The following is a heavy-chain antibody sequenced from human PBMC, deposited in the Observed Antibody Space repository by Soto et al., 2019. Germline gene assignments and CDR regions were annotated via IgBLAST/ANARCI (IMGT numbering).Heavy chain of an antibody. CDR1: GYTFTSYD. CDR3: ARDRGGALYYYDSSGYDPYNWFDP. J-gene: IGHJ5*02. Sequence: ASVKVSCKASGYTFTSYDINWVRQATGQGLEWMGWMNPNSGNTGYAQKFQGRVTITADKSTSTAYMELSSLRSEDTAVYYCARDRGGALYYYDSSGYDPYNWFDPWGQGTLVTVSS. D-gene: IGHD3-22*01. CDR2: MNPNSGNT. V-gene: IGHV1-8*01.